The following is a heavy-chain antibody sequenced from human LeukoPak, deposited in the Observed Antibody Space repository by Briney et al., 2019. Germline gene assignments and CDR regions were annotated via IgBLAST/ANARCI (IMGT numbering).Heavy chain of an antibody. J-gene: IGHJ4*02. CDR1: GFTFSSYG. V-gene: IGHV3-30*18. CDR3: AKVVDRGGDCYPIDY. Sequence: PGRSLRLSCAASGFTFSSYGMHWVRQAPGKGLEWVAVISYDGSNKYYADSVKGRFTISRDNSKNTLYLQMNSLRAEDTAVYYCAKVVDRGGDCYPIDYWGQGTLVTVSS. D-gene: IGHD2-21*02. CDR2: ISYDGSNK.